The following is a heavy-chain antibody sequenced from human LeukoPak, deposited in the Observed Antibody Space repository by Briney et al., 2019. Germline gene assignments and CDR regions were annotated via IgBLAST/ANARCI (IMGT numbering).Heavy chain of an antibody. CDR1: GFTFSTHS. Sequence: PGGSLRLSCAAFGFTFSTHSINWVRQAPGKGLEWVSSISYSSTYIYYADSVKGRFTISRDNAKNSLYLQMNSLRAEDTAVYYCARDKTGTNDAFDIWGLGTMVTVSS. J-gene: IGHJ3*02. CDR2: ISYSSTYI. V-gene: IGHV3-21*01. D-gene: IGHD1-7*01. CDR3: ARDKTGTNDAFDI.